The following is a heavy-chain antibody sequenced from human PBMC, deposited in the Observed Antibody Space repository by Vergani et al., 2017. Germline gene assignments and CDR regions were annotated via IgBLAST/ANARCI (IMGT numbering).Heavy chain of an antibody. CDR1: GYSFTSYW. J-gene: IGHJ5*02. CDR3: ARHEKSGRAVAGAFDP. CDR2: IDPSDSYT. D-gene: IGHD6-19*01. Sequence: EVQLVQSGAEVKKPGESLRISCKGSGYSFTSYWIRWVRQMPGKGLEWMGRIDPSDSYTNYSPSFQGHVTISADKAINTAYLQWSSLKASETAMYYCARHEKSGRAVAGAFDPWGQGTLVTGSS. V-gene: IGHV5-10-1*01.